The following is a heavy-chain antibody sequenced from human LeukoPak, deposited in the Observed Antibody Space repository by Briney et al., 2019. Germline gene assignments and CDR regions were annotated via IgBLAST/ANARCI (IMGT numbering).Heavy chain of an antibody. CDR3: AREDIVVVPAAYGGSYYYYYMDV. D-gene: IGHD2-2*01. CDR1: GFTFSSYA. V-gene: IGHV3-30*04. J-gene: IGHJ6*03. Sequence: GGSLRLSCAASGFTFSSYAMHWVRQAPGKGLERVAVISYDGSNKYYADSVKGRFTISRDNSKNTLYLQMNSLRAEDTAVYYCAREDIVVVPAAYGGSYYYYYMDVWGKGTTVTVSS. CDR2: ISYDGSNK.